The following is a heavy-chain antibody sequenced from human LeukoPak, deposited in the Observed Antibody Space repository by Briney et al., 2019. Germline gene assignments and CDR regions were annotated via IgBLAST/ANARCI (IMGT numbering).Heavy chain of an antibody. V-gene: IGHV3-30-3*01. CDR2: ISYDGSNQ. Sequence: GGSLRLSCAASGFSFSSYAMHWVRQAPGKGLEWVAAISYDGSNQYFVDSVKGRFTISRDNSRNTLYLQMNSLRPEDTALYYCARDSRSYSTGTEYWGQGTLVTVSS. CDR3: ARDSRSYSTGTEY. J-gene: IGHJ4*02. CDR1: GFSFSSYA. D-gene: IGHD3-10*01.